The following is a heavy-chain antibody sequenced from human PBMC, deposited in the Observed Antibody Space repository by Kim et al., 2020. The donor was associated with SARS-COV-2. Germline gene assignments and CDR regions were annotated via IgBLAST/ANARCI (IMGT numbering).Heavy chain of an antibody. CDR2: IYWDDDK. D-gene: IGHD1-1*01. J-gene: IGHJ4*02. CDR3: ARVIPTGPYFAA. Sequence: SGPTLVNPTQTLTLTCTFSGFSFNTNEVGVGWIRQPPGRALEWLALIYWDDDKRYSPSLKSRLTITKDTSKNQVVLTMTSMDPVDTATYYCARVIPTGPYFAAWGQGTLVTVSS. CDR1: GFSFNTNEVG. V-gene: IGHV2-5*02.